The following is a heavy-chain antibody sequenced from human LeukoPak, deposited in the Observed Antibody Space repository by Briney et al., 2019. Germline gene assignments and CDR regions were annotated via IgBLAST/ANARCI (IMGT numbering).Heavy chain of an antibody. CDR1: GFTFSSYA. Sequence: GGSLRLSCAASGFTFSSYAMSWVRQAPGKGLEWVSAISGSGGSTYYADSVKGRFTISRDNSKNTLYLQMNSLRAEDTAVYYCAKGGPYYYDSSGSDFDHWGQGTLVTVSS. D-gene: IGHD3-22*01. V-gene: IGHV3-23*01. J-gene: IGHJ4*02. CDR2: ISGSGGST. CDR3: AKGGPYYYDSSGSDFDH.